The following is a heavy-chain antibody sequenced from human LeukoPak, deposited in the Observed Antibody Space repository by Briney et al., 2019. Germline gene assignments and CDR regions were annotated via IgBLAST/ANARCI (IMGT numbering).Heavy chain of an antibody. CDR1: GGSISSSSYY. J-gene: IGHJ4*02. D-gene: IGHD1-26*01. V-gene: IGHV4-39*01. CDR2: IYYSGST. Sequence: SETLSVTCTVSGGSISSSSYYWGWIRQPPGKGLEWIGSIYYSGSTYYNPSLKSRVTISVDTSKNQFSLKLSSVTAADTAVYYCARAGRPWELLRFDYWGQGTLVTVSS. CDR3: ARAGRPWELLRFDY.